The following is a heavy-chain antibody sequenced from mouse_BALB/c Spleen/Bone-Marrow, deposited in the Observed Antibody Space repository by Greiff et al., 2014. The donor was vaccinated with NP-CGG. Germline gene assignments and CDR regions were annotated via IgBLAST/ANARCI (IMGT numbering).Heavy chain of an antibody. Sequence: VQLQQSGAELVKPGASVKLSCTASGFNIKDTYMHWVKQRPEQGLEWIGRIDPANGNTKYDPKFQGKATITADTSSNTAYLQLSSLTSEDTAVYYCASYYNGSSGFAYWGQGTLVTVSA. D-gene: IGHD1-1*01. CDR1: GFNIKDTY. J-gene: IGHJ3*01. V-gene: IGHV14-3*02. CDR3: ASYYNGSSGFAY. CDR2: IDPANGNT.